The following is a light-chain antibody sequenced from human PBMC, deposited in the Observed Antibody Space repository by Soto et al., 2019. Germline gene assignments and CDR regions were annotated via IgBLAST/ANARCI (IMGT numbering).Light chain of an antibody. CDR3: QQYRT. J-gene: IGKJ1*01. CDR1: QSVRSN. V-gene: IGKV3-20*01. Sequence: EIVLTQSPGALPLSPGERATLSCRASQSVRSNLAWYQQKPGQAPRLLIYEASSRATGIPDRFSGSGSGTDFTLTISRLEPEDFAVYYCQQYRTFGQGTKVDI. CDR2: EAS.